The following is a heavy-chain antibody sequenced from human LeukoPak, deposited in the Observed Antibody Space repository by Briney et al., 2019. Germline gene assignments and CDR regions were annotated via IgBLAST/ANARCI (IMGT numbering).Heavy chain of an antibody. CDR3: ARVPAARHPLTWFDP. J-gene: IGHJ5*02. CDR2: IYYSGST. Sequence: SETLSLTCTVSGGSISSSSYYWGWIRQPPGKGLEWIGSIYYSGSTNYNPSLKSRVTISVDTSKNQFSLKLSSVTAADTAVYYCARVPAARHPLTWFDPWGQGTLVTVSS. V-gene: IGHV4-39*07. D-gene: IGHD6-6*01. CDR1: GGSISSSSYY.